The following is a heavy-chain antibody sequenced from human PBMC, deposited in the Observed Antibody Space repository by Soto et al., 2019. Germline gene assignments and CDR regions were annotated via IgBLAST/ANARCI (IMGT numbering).Heavy chain of an antibody. D-gene: IGHD6-19*01. CDR2: ISYDGSNK. J-gene: IGHJ4*02. CDR1: GFTFSSYA. V-gene: IGHV3-30-3*01. CDR3: SKQWLELPYFEY. Sequence: GGSLRLSCAASGFTFSSYAMHWVRQAPGKGLEWVAVISYDGSNKYYADSVKGRFTISRDNSKNTLYLQMNSLRAVDTAVYYCSKQWLELPYFEYWGQGTLVTVSS.